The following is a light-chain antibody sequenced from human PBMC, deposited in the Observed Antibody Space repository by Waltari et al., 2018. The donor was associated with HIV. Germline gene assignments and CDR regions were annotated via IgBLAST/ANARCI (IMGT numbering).Light chain of an antibody. Sequence: QSVLTQPPSASGTPGQRVTISCSGSSSNIGSNYVYWYQQLPGTAPKLLNYRNNQRPSGVPDRFSGSKSGTSASLAISGLRSEDEADYYCAAWDGSLSVVVFGGGTKLTVL. CDR1: SSNIGSNY. CDR3: AAWDGSLSVVV. J-gene: IGLJ2*01. CDR2: RNN. V-gene: IGLV1-47*01.